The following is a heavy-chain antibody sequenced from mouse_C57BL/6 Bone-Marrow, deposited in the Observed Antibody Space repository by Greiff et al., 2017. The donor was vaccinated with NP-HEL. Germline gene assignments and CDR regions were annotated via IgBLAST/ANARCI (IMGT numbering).Heavy chain of an antibody. CDR2: IRSKSNNYAT. CDR3: VAPYYSIAWFAY. D-gene: IGHD2-5*01. Sequence: EVHLVESGGGLVQPKGSLKLSCAASGFSFNTYAMNWVRQAPGKGLEWVARIRSKSNNYATYYADSVKDRFTISRDDSESMLYLQMNNLKTEDTAMYYGVAPYYSIAWFAYWGQGTLVTVSA. CDR1: GFSFNTYA. J-gene: IGHJ3*01. V-gene: IGHV10-1*01.